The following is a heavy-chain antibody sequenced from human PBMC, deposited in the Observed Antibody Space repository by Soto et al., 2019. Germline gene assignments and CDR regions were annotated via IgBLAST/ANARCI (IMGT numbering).Heavy chain of an antibody. CDR1: GYTFTSYG. V-gene: IGHV1-18*01. Sequence: ASVKVSCKASGYTFTSYGISWVRQAPGQGLEWMGWISAYNGNTNYAQKLQGWVTMTRDTSISTAYMELSRLRSDDTAVYYCARDLKGVATSYGMDVWGQGTTVTVSS. J-gene: IGHJ6*02. CDR2: ISAYNGNT. D-gene: IGHD5-12*01. CDR3: ARDLKGVATSYGMDV.